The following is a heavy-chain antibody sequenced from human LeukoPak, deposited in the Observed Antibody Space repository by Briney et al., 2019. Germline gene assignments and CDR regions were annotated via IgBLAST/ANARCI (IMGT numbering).Heavy chain of an antibody. J-gene: IGHJ1*01. CDR3: ARVRGCRSTSCYTPIFQH. D-gene: IGHD2-2*02. Sequence: ASVKVSCKASGYTFTGYYMHWVRQAPGQGLEWMGWINPNSAGTNYAQKFQGRVTMRRDTSISTAYMGLSRLRSDDTAVYYCARVRGCRSTSCYTPIFQHWGQGTLVTVS. CDR2: INPNSAGT. V-gene: IGHV1-2*02. CDR1: GYTFTGYY.